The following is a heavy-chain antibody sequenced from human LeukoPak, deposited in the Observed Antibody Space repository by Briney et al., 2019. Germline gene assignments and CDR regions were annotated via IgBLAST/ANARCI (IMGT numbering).Heavy chain of an antibody. J-gene: IGHJ3*02. CDR1: GFTLDKYV. CDR3: SRSNTPLPYGLDDAFDI. Sequence: GGSLRLSCTSSGFTLDKYVMSWFRQAPGKGLEWIGFVRSRGFGGTTEHAASVKGRFTISRDDSKSIAHLQMNSLKIEDTAIYHCSRSNTPLPYGLDDAFDIWGQGTLVTVSS. V-gene: IGHV3-49*03. CDR2: VRSRGFGGTT. D-gene: IGHD2-15*01.